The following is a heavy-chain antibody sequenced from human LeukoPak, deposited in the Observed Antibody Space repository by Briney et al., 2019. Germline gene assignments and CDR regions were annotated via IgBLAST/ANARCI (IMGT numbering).Heavy chain of an antibody. D-gene: IGHD5-24*01. Sequence: ASVKVSCKASGYTFTSYYMHWVRQAPGQGLEWMGRINPNSGGTNYAQKFQGRVTMTRDTSISTAYMELSRLRSDDTAVYYCAVLGGRDGYNYRHVDYWGQGTLVTVSS. CDR1: GYTFTSYY. V-gene: IGHV1-2*06. CDR3: AVLGGRDGYNYRHVDY. J-gene: IGHJ4*02. CDR2: INPNSGGT.